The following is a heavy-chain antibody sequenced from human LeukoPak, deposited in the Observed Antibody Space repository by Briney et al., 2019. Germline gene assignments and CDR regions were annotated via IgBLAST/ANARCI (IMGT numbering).Heavy chain of an antibody. CDR1: GFTFSSYG. CDR2: ISYDGSNK. D-gene: IGHD3-9*01. J-gene: IGHJ4*02. Sequence: GGSLRLSCAASGFTFSSYGMHWVCQAPGKGLEWVAVISYDGSNKYYADSVKGRFTISRDNSKNTLYLQMNSLRAEDTAVYYCAKDGFYDILTGYHFDYWGQGTLVTVSS. CDR3: AKDGFYDILTGYHFDY. V-gene: IGHV3-30*18.